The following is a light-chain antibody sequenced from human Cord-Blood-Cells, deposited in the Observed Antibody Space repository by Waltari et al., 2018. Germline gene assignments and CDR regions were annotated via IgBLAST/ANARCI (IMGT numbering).Light chain of an antibody. CDR1: QSISSW. Sequence: DIQMTQSPSTLSASVGDRVTITCRASQSISSWLAWYQQKPGKTPKLLIYKASSLESGVPSRFSGSGSGTEFTLTISSLQPDDFATYYCQQYNSYSRTFGQGP. CDR3: QQYNSYSRT. CDR2: KAS. V-gene: IGKV1-5*03. J-gene: IGKJ1*01.